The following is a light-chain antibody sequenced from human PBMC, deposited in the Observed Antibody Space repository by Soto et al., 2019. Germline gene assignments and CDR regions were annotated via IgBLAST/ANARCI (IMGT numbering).Light chain of an antibody. Sequence: EIVLTQSPVTLSLSPGERATLSCRASQSVRNYLAWYQQKPGQAPRLLIYDASNRATGIPGRFSGSGSGTDFPLTISSLEPEDFAVYYCQQRSNWPWTFGQGTKVEIK. V-gene: IGKV3-11*01. CDR2: DAS. J-gene: IGKJ1*01. CDR1: QSVRNY. CDR3: QQRSNWPWT.